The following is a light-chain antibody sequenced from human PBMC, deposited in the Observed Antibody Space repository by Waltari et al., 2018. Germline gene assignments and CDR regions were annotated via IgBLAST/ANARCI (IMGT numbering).Light chain of an antibody. CDR2: AAS. V-gene: IGKV1-39*01. J-gene: IGKJ3*01. CDR1: QSITTA. CDR3: QDSYSTLSFV. Sequence: DIQLAQSPSSLSASVGDTVTITCRASQSITTALNWYQQRPGQAPRLLIYAASSLPGGVPSRLSGSGSGTVFTLTINGLQPDDFATYYCQDSYSTLSFVFGPGPRVDV.